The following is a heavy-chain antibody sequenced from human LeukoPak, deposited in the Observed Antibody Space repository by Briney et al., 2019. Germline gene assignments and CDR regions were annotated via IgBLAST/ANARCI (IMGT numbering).Heavy chain of an antibody. CDR3: ARDRDPYYYGSGSQSWFEP. CDR2: ISGSSSHI. V-gene: IGHV3-11*05. J-gene: IGHJ5*02. CDR1: GFTFSDYY. D-gene: IGHD3-10*01. Sequence: GGSLRLSCEASGFTFSDYYLSWIRHAPGKGLEWISYISGSSSHINYADSVKGRFTISRDNAKNSLYLQMNSLRAEDTALYYCARDRDPYYYGSGSQSWFEPWGQGTLVTVSS.